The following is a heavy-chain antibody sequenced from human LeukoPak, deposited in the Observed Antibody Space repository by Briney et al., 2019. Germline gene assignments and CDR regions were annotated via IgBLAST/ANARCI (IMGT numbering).Heavy chain of an antibody. CDR1: GYTFTGYY. CDR3: ARVLTRDGDYLFDY. J-gene: IGHJ4*02. D-gene: IGHD4-17*01. V-gene: IGHV1-2*02. CDR2: INPNSGGT. Sequence: GASVKVSCKASGYTFTGYYIHWVRQAPGQGLEWMGWINPNSGGTNYAQRFQARVTLTRDTSISTAYMELSRLRSDDTAVYYCARVLTRDGDYLFDYWGQGTLVTVSS.